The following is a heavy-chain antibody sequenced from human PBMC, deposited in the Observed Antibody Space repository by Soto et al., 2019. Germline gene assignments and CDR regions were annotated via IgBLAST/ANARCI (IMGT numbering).Heavy chain of an antibody. V-gene: IGHV4-30-2*01. CDR1: GGSISSGGYS. D-gene: IGHD1-7*01. Sequence: PSETLSLTCAVSGGSISSGGYSWSWIRQPPGKGLEWIGYIYHSGSTYYNPSLKSRVTISVDRSKNQFSLKLSSVTAADTAVYYCARARGTNYADYYYGMDVWGQGTTVTVSS. CDR2: IYHSGST. CDR3: ARARGTNYADYYYGMDV. J-gene: IGHJ6*02.